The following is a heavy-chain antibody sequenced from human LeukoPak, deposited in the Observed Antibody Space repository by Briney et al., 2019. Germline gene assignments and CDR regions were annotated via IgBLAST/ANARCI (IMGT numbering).Heavy chain of an antibody. V-gene: IGHV3-48*01. CDR2: ISSSSSTI. Sequence: PGGSLRLSCAASGFTFSSYSMNWVRQAPGKGLEWVSYISSSSSTIYYADSVKGRFTISRDNAKNSLYLQMNSLRAEDTAVYYCARVRYYYGSGSYYNVDYYYYYYMDVWGKGTTVTVSS. CDR3: ARVRYYYGSGSYYNVDYYYYYYMDV. CDR1: GFTFSSYS. D-gene: IGHD3-10*01. J-gene: IGHJ6*03.